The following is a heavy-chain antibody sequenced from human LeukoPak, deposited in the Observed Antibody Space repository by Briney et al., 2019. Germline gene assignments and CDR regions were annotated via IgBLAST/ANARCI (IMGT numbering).Heavy chain of an antibody. V-gene: IGHV3-48*03. D-gene: IGHD6-13*01. J-gene: IGHJ4*02. CDR2: ISSSGSTI. CDR3: ARQLDRAAAGTLGY. CDR1: GFTFSSYE. Sequence: GGSLRLSCAASGFTFSSYEMNWVRQAPGKGLEWVSYISSSGSTIYYADSVKGRFAISRDNAKNSLYLQMNSMRAEDTAVYYCARQLDRAAAGTLGYWGQGTLVTVSS.